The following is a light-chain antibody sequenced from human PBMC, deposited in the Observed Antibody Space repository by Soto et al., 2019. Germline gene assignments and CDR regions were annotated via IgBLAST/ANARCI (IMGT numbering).Light chain of an antibody. CDR2: EVT. V-gene: IGLV2-14*01. J-gene: IGLJ2*01. CDR1: DSDIGTYNY. CDR3: RSFTISDILL. Sequence: QSALTQPASVSGSPGQSSTISCTGSDSDIGTYNYVSWYQLLPGKAPRLIIYEVTNRPSGISNRFSGSQSGNTAALTISGRRAEDDDDYYCRSFTISDILLFGGGTKVTVL.